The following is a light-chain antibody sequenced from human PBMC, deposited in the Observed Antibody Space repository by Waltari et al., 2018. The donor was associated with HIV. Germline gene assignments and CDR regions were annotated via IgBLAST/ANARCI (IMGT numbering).Light chain of an antibody. CDR1: SSNIGSNS. CDR2: SNN. Sequence: QSVLTQSPSASGTPGQRVIISCSGRSSNIGSNSVTWYQQLPGTAPKLLIYSNNERPSGVPDRFSGSKSGTSAALAISGLQSEDEADYHCAAWDDSLNGPVFGGGTKLTVL. J-gene: IGLJ2*01. V-gene: IGLV1-44*01. CDR3: AAWDDSLNGPV.